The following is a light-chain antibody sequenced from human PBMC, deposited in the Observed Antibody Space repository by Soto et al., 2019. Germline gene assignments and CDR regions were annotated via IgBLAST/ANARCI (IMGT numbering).Light chain of an antibody. CDR1: QGISSY. CDR3: QQLNSYPPT. J-gene: IGKJ5*01. Sequence: DIQLTQSPSFLSASVGDRVTITCRASQGISSYLAWYQQKPGKAPKLLIYAASTLQSGVPSRFSGSGSGTEFTLTISSLQPEDFATYYCQQLNSYPPTFGQGIRLELK. V-gene: IGKV1-9*01. CDR2: AAS.